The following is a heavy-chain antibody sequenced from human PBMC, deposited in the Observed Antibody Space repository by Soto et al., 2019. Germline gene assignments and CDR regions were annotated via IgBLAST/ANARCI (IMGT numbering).Heavy chain of an antibody. CDR1: EFIFSIYA. V-gene: IGHV3-23*01. D-gene: IGHD2-21*01. CDR3: AKDRVNHNSVWDPFDI. CDR2: IGVGGDDT. J-gene: IGHJ3*02. Sequence: GGSLRLSCEASEFIFSIYAMSWVRQAPGKGLEWVSGIGVGGDDTAYADSVKGRFIISRDNSRSTLSLQMSGLRAEDTAVYYCAKDRVNHNSVWDPFDIWGQGTTVTVSS.